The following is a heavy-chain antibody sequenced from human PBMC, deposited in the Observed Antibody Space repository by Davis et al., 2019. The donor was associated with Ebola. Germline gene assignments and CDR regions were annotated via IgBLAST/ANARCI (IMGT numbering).Heavy chain of an antibody. V-gene: IGHV1-69*10. CDR3: ARGADMATMAY. D-gene: IGHD5-24*01. CDR1: GYTFTSYG. J-gene: IGHJ4*02. CDR2: IIPILGIA. Sequence: SVKVSCKASGYTFTSYGISWVRQAPGQGLEWMGGIIPILGIANYAQKFQGRVTITADESTSTAYMELSSLRSEDTAVYYCARGADMATMAYWGQGTLVTVSS.